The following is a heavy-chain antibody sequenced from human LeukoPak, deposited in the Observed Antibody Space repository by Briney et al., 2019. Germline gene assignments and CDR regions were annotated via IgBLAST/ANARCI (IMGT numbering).Heavy chain of an antibody. V-gene: IGHV3-23*01. Sequence: GGSLRLSCEASGFTFSNYAVSWVRQAPGTGLEWVSTISVSGDATWHIDSVKGRFTISRDNSKNTLHLQMNSLRTEDTAVYYCAKDQQYSPCFDHWGQGTLVTVSS. CDR3: AKDQQYSPCFDH. J-gene: IGHJ4*02. CDR1: GFTFSNYA. D-gene: IGHD2/OR15-2a*01. CDR2: ISVSGDAT.